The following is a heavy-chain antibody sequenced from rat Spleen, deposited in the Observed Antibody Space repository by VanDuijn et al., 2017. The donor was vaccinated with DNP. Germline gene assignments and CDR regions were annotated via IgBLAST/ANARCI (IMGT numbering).Heavy chain of an antibody. CDR2: ISPSGGST. CDR1: GFTFSNYD. CDR3: AREGQLYHVGYFDY. Sequence: EVQLVESGGGLVQPGRSLKLSCAASGFTFSNYDMAWVRQAPTKGLEWVASISPSGGSTYYRDSVKGRFTISRDNAKSTLYLQVDSLRSEDAATYYCAREGQLYHVGYFDYWGQGIIVTVSS. V-gene: IGHV5-25*01. J-gene: IGHJ2*01. D-gene: IGHD1-2*01.